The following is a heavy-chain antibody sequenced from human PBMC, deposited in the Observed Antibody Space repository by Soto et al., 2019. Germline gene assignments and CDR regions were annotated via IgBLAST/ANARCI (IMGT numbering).Heavy chain of an antibody. CDR1: GYSFTSYW. CDR3: ARHSEDTVTPDF. V-gene: IGHV5-51*01. J-gene: IGHJ4*02. D-gene: IGHD4-17*01. CDR2: IYPGDSEI. Sequence: GKSLKISCKASGYSFTSYWIGWVRQVPGEGLEWMGIIYPGDSEIRYNPSFQGQVTISADKSITTAYLQWSRLAASDTAMYYCARHSEDTVTPDFWGQGTLVTVSS.